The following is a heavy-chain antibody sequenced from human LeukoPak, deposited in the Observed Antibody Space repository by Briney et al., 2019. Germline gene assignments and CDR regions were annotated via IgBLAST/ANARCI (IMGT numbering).Heavy chain of an antibody. D-gene: IGHD1-7*01. CDR3: ARGGLSEPGTTGY. CDR2: INPSGGST. CDR1: GYTFTRYY. V-gene: IGHV1-46*01. Sequence: ASVTVSCKASGYTFTRYYMHWVRQAPGQGLEWMGIINPSGGSTSYAQKFQGRVTMTRDMSTSTVYMELSSLRSEDTAVYYCARGGLSEPGTTGYWGQGTLVTVSS. J-gene: IGHJ4*02.